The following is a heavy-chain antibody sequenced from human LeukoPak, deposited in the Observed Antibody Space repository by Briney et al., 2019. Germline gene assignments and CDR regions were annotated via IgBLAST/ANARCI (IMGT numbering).Heavy chain of an antibody. CDR1: GGSISSSYY. J-gene: IGHJ4*02. CDR2: IYYSGST. V-gene: IGHV4-39*01. CDR3: ARLNFGDPSY. D-gene: IGHD2-21*02. Sequence: PSETLSLTCTVTGGSISSSYYWGWIRPPPGKGLEWIGNIYYSGSTHYSPSLKSRVTISVDTSKSQFSLKLSSVTAADTAVYYCARLNFGDPSYWGQGVLVTVSS.